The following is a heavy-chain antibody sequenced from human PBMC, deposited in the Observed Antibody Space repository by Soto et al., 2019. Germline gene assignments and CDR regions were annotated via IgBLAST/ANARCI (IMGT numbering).Heavy chain of an antibody. V-gene: IGHV4-4*07. CDR2: IYTSGST. D-gene: IGHD6-13*01. Sequence: SSETLSLTCTVSGGSISSYYWSWIRQPAGKGLEWIGRIYTSGSTNYNPSLKSRVTMSVDTSKNQFSLKLSSVTAADTAVYYCARDRDSSSWYSGDAFDIWGQGTMVTVSS. CDR3: ARDRDSSSWYSGDAFDI. J-gene: IGHJ3*02. CDR1: GGSISSYY.